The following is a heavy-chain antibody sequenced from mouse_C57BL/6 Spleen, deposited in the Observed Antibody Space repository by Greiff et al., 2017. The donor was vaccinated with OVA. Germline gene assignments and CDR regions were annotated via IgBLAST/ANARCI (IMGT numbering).Heavy chain of an antibody. CDR1: GYAFTNYL. V-gene: IGHV1-54*01. Sequence: QVQLQQSGAELVRPGTSVTVSCKASGYAFTNYLIEWVKQRPGQGLEWIGVINPGSGGTNYNEKFKGKATLTADKSSSTAYMQLSSLTSEDSAVYFCARESNYDAMDYWGQGTSVTVSS. CDR2: INPGSGGT. J-gene: IGHJ4*01. D-gene: IGHD2-5*01. CDR3: ARESNYDAMDY.